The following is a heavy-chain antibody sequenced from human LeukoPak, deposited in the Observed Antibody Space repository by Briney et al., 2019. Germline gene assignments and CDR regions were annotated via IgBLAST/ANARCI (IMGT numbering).Heavy chain of an antibody. Sequence: ASVKVSCKASGYAFSSFGMSWVRQAPGQGLEWMGRISAFNGDTKYAQKSQGRVTMTTDTSTSTAYMDLRSLRSEDTAVYYCAAQTAVTMISNFDYWGQGTLVTVSS. V-gene: IGHV1-18*01. CDR3: AAQTAVTMISNFDY. J-gene: IGHJ4*02. CDR1: GYAFSSFG. D-gene: IGHD3-22*01. CDR2: ISAFNGDT.